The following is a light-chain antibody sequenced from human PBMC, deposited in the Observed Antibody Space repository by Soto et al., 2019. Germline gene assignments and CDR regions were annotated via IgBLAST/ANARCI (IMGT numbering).Light chain of an antibody. CDR2: GAS. CDR1: QSVSSSF. CDR3: QQYDSSPWT. J-gene: IGKJ1*01. Sequence: EIVFTQSPGTLSLSPGERATLSCRASQSVSSSFLAWYQQKPGQAPRLLIYGASSRATAIPDRFSGSGSGTDFTLTISRXEPEDFAVYYCQQYDSSPWTFGQGTKVDIK. V-gene: IGKV3-20*01.